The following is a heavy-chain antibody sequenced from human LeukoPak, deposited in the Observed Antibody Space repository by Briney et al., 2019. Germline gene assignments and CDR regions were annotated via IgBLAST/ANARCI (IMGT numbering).Heavy chain of an antibody. CDR2: IGTAGDT. D-gene: IGHD2-21*02. Sequence: GGSLRLSCAASGFTFSSYDMHWVRQATGKGLEWVSAIGTAGDTYYPGSVKGRFTTSRENAKNSLYLQMNSLRAGDTAVYYCARGLTRRYYYYGMDVWGQGTTVTVSS. V-gene: IGHV3-13*04. CDR3: ARGLTRRYYYYGMDV. J-gene: IGHJ6*02. CDR1: GFTFSSYD.